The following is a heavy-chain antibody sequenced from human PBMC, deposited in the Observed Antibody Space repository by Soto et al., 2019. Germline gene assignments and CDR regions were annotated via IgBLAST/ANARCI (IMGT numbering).Heavy chain of an antibody. V-gene: IGHV1-69*13. J-gene: IGHJ6*02. Sequence: GASVKVSCKASGGTFSSYAISWVRQAPGQGLEWMGGIIPIFGTANYAQKFQGRVTITADESTSTAYMELSSLRSEDTAVYYCARGFRSFVVVPAAPYGMDVWGQGTTVTVSS. CDR3: ARGFRSFVVVPAAPYGMDV. D-gene: IGHD2-2*01. CDR2: IIPIFGTA. CDR1: GGTFSSYA.